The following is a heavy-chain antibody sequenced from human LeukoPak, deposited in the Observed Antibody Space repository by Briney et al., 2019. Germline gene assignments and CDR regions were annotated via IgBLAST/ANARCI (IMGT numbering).Heavy chain of an antibody. V-gene: IGHV1-2*02. CDR1: GYTFTGYY. CDR2: INPNSGGT. J-gene: IGHJ6*03. CDR3: ARALIYYYMDV. Sequence: VASVKVSCKASGYTFTGYYMHWVRQAPGQGLEWMGWINPNSGGTKYAQKFQGRVTMTRDTSISTAYMEVSRLRSDDTAVYYCARALIYYYMDVWGKGTTVTIS.